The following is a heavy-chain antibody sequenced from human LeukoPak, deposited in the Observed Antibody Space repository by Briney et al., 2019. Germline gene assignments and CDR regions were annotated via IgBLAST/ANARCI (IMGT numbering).Heavy chain of an antibody. J-gene: IGHJ3*02. Sequence: PSETLSLTCAVSGDSFSSYYWTWIRQPPGRGLEWMGYISYIGTTNYNPSLKSQVTISIDTSKNQFSLKLSSVTTADTAVYYCARDLVTVTKGFDIWGLGTMVSVSS. CDR2: ISYIGTT. CDR1: GDSFSSYY. CDR3: ARDLVTVTKGFDI. D-gene: IGHD4-17*01. V-gene: IGHV4-59*01.